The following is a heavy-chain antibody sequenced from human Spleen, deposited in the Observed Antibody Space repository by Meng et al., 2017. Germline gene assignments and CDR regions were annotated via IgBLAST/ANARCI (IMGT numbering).Heavy chain of an antibody. Sequence: GESLKISCAASGFTFSSYEMNWVRQAPGKGLEWVSYISSSGSTIYYADSVKGRFTISRDHAKNTLYLQMNSLRGEDTAVYYCARDVAGRGGYWGQGTLVTVSS. J-gene: IGHJ4*02. V-gene: IGHV3-48*03. D-gene: IGHD1-26*01. CDR3: ARDVAGRGGY. CDR2: ISSSGSTI. CDR1: GFTFSSYE.